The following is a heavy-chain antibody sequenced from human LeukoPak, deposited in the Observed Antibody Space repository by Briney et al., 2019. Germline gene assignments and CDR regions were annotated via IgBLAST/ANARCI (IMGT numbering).Heavy chain of an antibody. V-gene: IGHV3-7*01. J-gene: IGHJ4*02. Sequence: GGSLRLSCAASGFTFSSYWMSWVRQAPGKGLEWVANIKQDGSEKYYVDSVKGRFTISRDNAKNSLYLQMNSLGAEDTAVYYCARERIAVAGLFGYWGQGTLVTVSS. CDR2: IKQDGSEK. D-gene: IGHD6-19*01. CDR1: GFTFSSYW. CDR3: ARERIAVAGLFGY.